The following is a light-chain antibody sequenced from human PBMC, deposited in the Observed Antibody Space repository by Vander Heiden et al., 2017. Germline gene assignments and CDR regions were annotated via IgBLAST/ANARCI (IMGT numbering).Light chain of an antibody. Sequence: DIQMTQSPSSLSASVGDRVTITCRASQTITTHLHWYQQKPGKAPRLLIYAASSLQSRVPSRFSGSGSGTAFTLTISRLQPADFATYYCQQSYTNPLTFGGGTKVEIK. V-gene: IGKV1-39*01. CDR2: AAS. CDR3: QQSYTNPLT. CDR1: QTITTH. J-gene: IGKJ4*01.